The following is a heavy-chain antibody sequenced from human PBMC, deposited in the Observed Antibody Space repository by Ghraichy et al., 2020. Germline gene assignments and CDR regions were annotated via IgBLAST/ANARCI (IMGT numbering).Heavy chain of an antibody. V-gene: IGHV4-34*01. J-gene: IGHJ5*02. Sequence: SETLSLTCAVYGGPFSGYSWSWIRQPPGKGLEWIGEINHSGSPNYNPSLKSRVTISVDASNNHLSLKLSSVTAADTAVYYCARKEAVTTLVKWARGRIDWFDPWGQGTLVTVSS. CDR1: GGPFSGYS. CDR2: INHSGSP. CDR3: ARKEAVTTLVKWARGRIDWFDP. D-gene: IGHD5-18*01.